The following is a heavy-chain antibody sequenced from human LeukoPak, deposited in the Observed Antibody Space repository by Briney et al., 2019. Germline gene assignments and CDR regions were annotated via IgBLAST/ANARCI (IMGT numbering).Heavy chain of an antibody. CDR1: GGSISSGDYY. CDR3: AREPKDSGWYDY. Sequence: SETLSLTCTVSGGSISSGDYYWSWIRQPPGKGLEWIGYIYYSGSTYYNPSLKSRVTISVDTSKNQFSLKLSSVTAADTAVYYCAREPKDSGWYDYWGQGTLVTVSS. V-gene: IGHV4-30-4*08. D-gene: IGHD6-19*01. CDR2: IYYSGST. J-gene: IGHJ4*02.